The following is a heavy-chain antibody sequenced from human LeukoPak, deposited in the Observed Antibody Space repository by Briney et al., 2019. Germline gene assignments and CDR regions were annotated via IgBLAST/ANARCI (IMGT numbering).Heavy chain of an antibody. CDR3: ARGTGTYYYYYMDV. V-gene: IGHV3-66*01. D-gene: IGHD3/OR15-3a*01. Sequence: GGSLRLSCAASGFTVSSNYRSWVRQAPGKGLEWISVIYSGGSTYYADSVKGRFTISRDNSKNTLYLQMNSLRAEDTAVYYCARGTGTYYYYYMDVWGKGTTVTISS. CDR1: GFTVSSNY. CDR2: IYSGGST. J-gene: IGHJ6*03.